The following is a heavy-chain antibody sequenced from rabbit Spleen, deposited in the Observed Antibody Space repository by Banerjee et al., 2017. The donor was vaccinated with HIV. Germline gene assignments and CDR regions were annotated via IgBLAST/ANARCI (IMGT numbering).Heavy chain of an antibody. J-gene: IGHJ6*01. V-gene: IGHV1S40*01. CDR2: IAGSSSDFT. Sequence: QSLEESGGDLVKPGASLTLTCTVSGFSLSTYAVCWVRQAPGKGLEWIGCIAGSSSDFTYSATWAKGRFTISKASSTTVTLQMTSLTVADTATYFCARDTGSSFSSYGMDLWGQGTLVTVS. D-gene: IGHD8-1*01. CDR1: GFSLSTYA. CDR3: ARDTGSSFSSYGMDL.